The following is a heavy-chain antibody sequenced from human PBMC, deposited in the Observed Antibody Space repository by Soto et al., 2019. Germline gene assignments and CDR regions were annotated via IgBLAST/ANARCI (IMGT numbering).Heavy chain of an antibody. D-gene: IGHD6-19*01. Sequence: ASVKVSCNASGYTFTSDAMHWVRQAPGQRLEWMGWINAGNGNTKYSQKFQGRVTITRDTSASTAYMELSSLRSEDTAVYYCAGHTVAGTTAYYYYYGMEGWDKGTTGTVSS. V-gene: IGHV1-3*01. J-gene: IGHJ6*04. CDR3: AGHTVAGTTAYYYYYGMEG. CDR1: GYTFTSDA. CDR2: INAGNGNT.